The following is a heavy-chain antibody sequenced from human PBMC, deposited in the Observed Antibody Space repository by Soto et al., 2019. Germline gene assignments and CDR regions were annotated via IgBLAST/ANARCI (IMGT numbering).Heavy chain of an antibody. CDR3: AKDRVGGTFYTPLGF. CDR2: ITYDGSNK. V-gene: IGHV3-30*18. J-gene: IGHJ4*02. CDR1: VFNFDNYG. D-gene: IGHD1-7*01. Sequence: PRGSLRLSCQASVFNFDNYGMHWVRQAPGKGLEWVAVITYDGSNKYYADSVKGRFTISRDNSKNTLSLHLNTLKPEDTAVYHCAKDRVGGTFYTPLGFWGQGTLVTVSS.